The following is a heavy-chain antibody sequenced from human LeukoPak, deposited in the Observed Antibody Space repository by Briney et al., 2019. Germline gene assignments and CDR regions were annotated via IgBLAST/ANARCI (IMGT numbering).Heavy chain of an antibody. CDR3: ARTNFGVFSTYYFDY. V-gene: IGHV4-59*03. J-gene: IGHJ4*02. Sequence: SETLSLTCTVSDTIRSHYWSWIRHPPGKRPEWIGYIFYSGSTNYNPSLESRVTISIDTSKSQFSLNLESVTAADTAVYYCARTNFGVFSTYYFDYWGQGALVTVSS. CDR2: IFYSGST. CDR1: DTIRSHY. D-gene: IGHD3-3*01.